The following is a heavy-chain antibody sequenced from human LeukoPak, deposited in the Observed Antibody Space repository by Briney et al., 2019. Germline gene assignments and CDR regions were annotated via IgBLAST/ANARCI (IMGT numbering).Heavy chain of an antibody. V-gene: IGHV4-34*01. CDR2: IYYRGST. Sequence: SETLSLTCAVYGGSFSGYYWSWIRQPPGKGLELIGHIYYRGSTYYNPSLKSRVTISLDTSKNQFSLKVSSVTAADTAVYYCARRGDSYGLFDYWGQGTLVTVSS. CDR3: ARRGDSYGLFDY. J-gene: IGHJ4*02. CDR1: GGSFSGYY. D-gene: IGHD5-18*01.